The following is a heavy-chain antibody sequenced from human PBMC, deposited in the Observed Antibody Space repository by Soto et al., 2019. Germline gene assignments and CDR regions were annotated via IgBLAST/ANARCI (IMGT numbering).Heavy chain of an antibody. J-gene: IGHJ6*02. D-gene: IGHD3-3*01. Sequence: GASVKVSCKASGGTFSSYAISWVRQAPGQGLEWMGGIIPIFGTANYAQKFQGRVTITADESTSTAYMELSSLRSEDTAVYYCASPRFSWSGYHSRDYGMDVWGQGTTVTVSS. V-gene: IGHV1-69*13. CDR3: ASPRFSWSGYHSRDYGMDV. CDR1: GGTFSSYA. CDR2: IIPIFGTA.